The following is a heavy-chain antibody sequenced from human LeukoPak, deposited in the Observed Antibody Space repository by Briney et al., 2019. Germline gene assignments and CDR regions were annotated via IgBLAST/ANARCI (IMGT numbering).Heavy chain of an antibody. CDR3: ARQQGIFGVVTYYFDY. V-gene: IGHV1-18*01. D-gene: IGHD3-3*01. J-gene: IGHJ4*02. CDR1: GYTFTSYG. Sequence: GASVKVSCKASGYTFTSYGISWVRQAPGQGLEWMGWISAYNGNTNYAQKLQGRVTMTTDTSTSTAYMELRSLRSDDTAVYYCARQQGIFGVVTYYFDYWGQGTLVTVSS. CDR2: ISAYNGNT.